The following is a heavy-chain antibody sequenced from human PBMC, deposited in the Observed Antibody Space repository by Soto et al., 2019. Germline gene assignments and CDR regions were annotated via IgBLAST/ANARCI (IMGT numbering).Heavy chain of an antibody. CDR3: ARAECSTSCYGVYYYYYYMDV. D-gene: IGHD2-2*01. J-gene: IGHJ6*03. V-gene: IGHV1-18*01. Sequence: GASVKVSSKASGYTFTSYGISWVRQAPGQGLEWMGWISAYNGNTNYAQKLQGRVTMTTDTSTSTAYMELRSLRSDDTAVYYCARAECSTSCYGVYYYYYYMDVWGKGTTVTVSS. CDR2: ISAYNGNT. CDR1: GYTFTSYG.